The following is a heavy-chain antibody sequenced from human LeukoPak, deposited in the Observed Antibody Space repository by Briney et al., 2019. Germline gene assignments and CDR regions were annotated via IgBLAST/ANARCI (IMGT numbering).Heavy chain of an antibody. D-gene: IGHD4-17*01. CDR3: ATGYGDFRVEGRYFYS. CDR1: DGSLTNYD. CDR2: VHYSGTT. J-gene: IGHJ4*02. V-gene: IGHV4-59*01. Sequence: SETLSLTCTVSDGSLTNYDWSWVRQPPGKGLEFIGLVHYSGTTNYNPSLRSRVTISIDTSKKHFFLKLKSVTAADTAVYYCATGYGDFRVEGRYFYSWGQGTLVTVSS.